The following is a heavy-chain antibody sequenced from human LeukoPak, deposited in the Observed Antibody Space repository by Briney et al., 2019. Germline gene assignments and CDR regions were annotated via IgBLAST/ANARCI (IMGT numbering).Heavy chain of an antibody. V-gene: IGHV4-34*01. D-gene: IGHD3-10*01. Sequence: SETLSLTCAVYGGSFSGYCWSWIRQPPGKGLEWIGEINHSGSTNYNPSLKSRVTISVDTSKNQFSLKLSSVTAADTAVYYCARHRYGSGSYIHWGQGTLVTVSS. CDR1: GGSFSGYC. CDR3: ARHRYGSGSYIH. J-gene: IGHJ4*02. CDR2: INHSGST.